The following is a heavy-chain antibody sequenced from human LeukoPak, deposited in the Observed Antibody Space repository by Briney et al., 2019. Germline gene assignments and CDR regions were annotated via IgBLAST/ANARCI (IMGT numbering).Heavy chain of an antibody. CDR2: INPSSGGT. CDR1: GYTFTGYY. J-gene: IGHJ4*02. V-gene: IGHV1-2*02. CDR3: ARASGELHLGY. D-gene: IGHD1-26*01. Sequence: ASVKVSCKASGYTFTGYYMHWVRQAPGQGLEWMGWINPSSGGTNYAQKFQGRVTMTRDTSISTAYMELSRLRSDDTAVYYCARASGELHLGYWGQGTLVTVSS.